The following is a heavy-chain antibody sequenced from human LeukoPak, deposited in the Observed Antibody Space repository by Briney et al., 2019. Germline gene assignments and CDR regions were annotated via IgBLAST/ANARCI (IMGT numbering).Heavy chain of an antibody. V-gene: IGHV1-2*06. Sequence: ASVKVSCKASGYTFTSYDINWVRQAPGQGLEWMGRINPNSGGTNYAQKFQGRVTMTRDTSISTAYMELSRLRSDDTAVYYCARGKVWGKGSTTYFDYWGQGTLVTVSS. CDR2: INPNSGGT. J-gene: IGHJ4*02. CDR1: GYTFTSYD. D-gene: IGHD1-26*01. CDR3: ARGKVWGKGSTTYFDY.